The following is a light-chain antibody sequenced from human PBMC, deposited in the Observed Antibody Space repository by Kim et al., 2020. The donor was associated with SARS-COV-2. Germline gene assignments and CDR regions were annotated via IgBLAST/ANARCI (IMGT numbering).Light chain of an antibody. V-gene: IGLV2-14*03. CDR3: SSYTSSSTVV. Sequence: GPWITVTCTATSSDVGGYTYVSWYQQHPDKAPTLIIYDVSSRPSGVSNRFSGAKSGNTASLTISGLQAEDEADYHCSSYTSSSTVVFGGGTQLTVL. J-gene: IGLJ2*01. CDR1: SSDVGGYTY. CDR2: DVS.